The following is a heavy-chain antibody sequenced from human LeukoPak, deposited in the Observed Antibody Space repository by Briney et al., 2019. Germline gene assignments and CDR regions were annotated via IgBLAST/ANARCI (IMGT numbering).Heavy chain of an antibody. Sequence: ASEKVSCKASGYTFTSYGISWVQQAPGQGLEWMGWISAYNGNTNYAQKLQGRVTMTTDTSTSTAYMELRSLRSHDTAVYYCAREALSWQLVPYYYYGMDVWGQGTTVTVSS. J-gene: IGHJ6*02. CDR1: GYTFTSYG. D-gene: IGHD6-13*01. CDR3: AREALSWQLVPYYYYGMDV. CDR2: ISAYNGNT. V-gene: IGHV1-18*01.